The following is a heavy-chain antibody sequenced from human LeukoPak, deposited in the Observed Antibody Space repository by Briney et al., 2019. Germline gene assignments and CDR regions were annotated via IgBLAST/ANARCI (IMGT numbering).Heavy chain of an antibody. V-gene: IGHV3-23*01. CDR2: ISGSGDST. D-gene: IGHD3-22*01. J-gene: IGHJ4*02. Sequence: GGSLRLSCAASGFTFNIYAMSWVRQAPGKGLEWVSGISGSGDSTYYADSVKGRFTISRDNSKNTLYMQMNSLRAEDTAVYYCATDREGDPSAYYLVGGQGTLITVSS. CDR1: GFTFNIYA. CDR3: ATDREGDPSAYYLV.